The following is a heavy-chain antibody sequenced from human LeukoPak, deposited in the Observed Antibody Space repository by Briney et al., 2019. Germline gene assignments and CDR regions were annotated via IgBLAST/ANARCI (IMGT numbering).Heavy chain of an antibody. D-gene: IGHD3-10*01. V-gene: IGHV3-20*01. J-gene: IGHJ5*02. CDR3: ARDYYGSGSRWFDP. CDR2: INWNGGST. Sequence: GGSLRLSCAASGFTFDDYGMSWVRQAPGKGLEWASGINWNGGSTGYADSVKGRFTISRDNAKNSLYLQMNSLRDEDTALYHCARDYYGSGSRWFDPWGQGTLVTVSS. CDR1: GFTFDDYG.